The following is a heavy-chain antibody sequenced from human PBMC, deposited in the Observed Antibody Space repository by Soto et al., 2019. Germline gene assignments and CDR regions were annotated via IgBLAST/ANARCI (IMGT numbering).Heavy chain of an antibody. D-gene: IGHD3-10*01. CDR2: IATTGETT. CDR1: GFTFNTYD. V-gene: IGHV3-23*01. CDR3: VRHWGG. Sequence: EVQLLESGGGLVQPGGSLRLSCAASGFTFNTYDMSWVRQAPGTGLEWVSSIATTGETTFCADSVRGRCTISRDNSKNTLFLQIRTMRADDTAIDYCVRHWGGWGHGTLVTVSS. J-gene: IGHJ4*01.